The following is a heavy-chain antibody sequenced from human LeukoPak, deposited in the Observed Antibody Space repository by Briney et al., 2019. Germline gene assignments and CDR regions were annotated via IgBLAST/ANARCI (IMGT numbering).Heavy chain of an antibody. Sequence: ASVKVSCKASGYTFTSYYMHWVRQAPGQGLEWMGWISTYNGHTNYAQKLQGRVTMTTDTSTSTAYMELRNLRSDDTAVYYCARGGRWELPRPYAFDIWGQGTMVTVS. CDR3: ARGGRWELPRPYAFDI. J-gene: IGHJ3*02. CDR2: ISTYNGHT. CDR1: GYTFTSYY. D-gene: IGHD1-26*01. V-gene: IGHV1-18*04.